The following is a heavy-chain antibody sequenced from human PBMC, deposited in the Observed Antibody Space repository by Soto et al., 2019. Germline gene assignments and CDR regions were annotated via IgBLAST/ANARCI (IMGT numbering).Heavy chain of an antibody. D-gene: IGHD3-9*01. CDR3: AVDGVPTSSFRYYYFRF. CDR2: ISHDGRNT. V-gene: IGHV3-30*04. J-gene: IGHJ4*02. CDR1: ELPFTDYS. Sequence: GGSLRLSCAASELPFTDYSMHWVRQTADKGLEWVAFISHDGRNTFYSDSVKGRFTISRDDSMSMLFLQMSGVTVEDTAIYYCAVDGVPTSSFRYYYFRFWGRGTLVTVSS.